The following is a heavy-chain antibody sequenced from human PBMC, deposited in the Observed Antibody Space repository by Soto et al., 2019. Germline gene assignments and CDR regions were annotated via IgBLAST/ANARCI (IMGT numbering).Heavy chain of an antibody. CDR1: GFTFSSYA. D-gene: IGHD6-19*01. CDR3: AKDGARFVAVAAPRYYYYGMDV. CDR2: ISGSGGST. V-gene: IGHV3-23*01. Sequence: GGSLRLSCAASGFTFSSYAMSWVRQAPGKGLEWVSAISGSGGSTYYADSVKGRFAISRDNSKNTLYLQMNSLRAEDTAVYYCAKDGARFVAVAAPRYYYYGMDVWGQGTTVTVSS. J-gene: IGHJ6*02.